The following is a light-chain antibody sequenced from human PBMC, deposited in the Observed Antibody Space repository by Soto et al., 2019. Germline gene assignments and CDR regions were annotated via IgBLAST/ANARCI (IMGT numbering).Light chain of an antibody. CDR1: QTISSW. CDR3: QHYNSYSEA. J-gene: IGKJ1*01. V-gene: IGKV1-5*03. Sequence: DIQMTQSPSTLSGSVGDRVTITCRASQTISSWLAGYQQKPGKAPKLRVYNAAALKSGVPARFSGSGSGTEFTLTISSLQPDDFANYYCQHYNSYSEAFGQGTKVELK. CDR2: NAA.